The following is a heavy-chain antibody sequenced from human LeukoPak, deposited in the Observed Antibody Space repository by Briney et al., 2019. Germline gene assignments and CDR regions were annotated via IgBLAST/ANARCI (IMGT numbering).Heavy chain of an antibody. CDR3: ARSPGGWELPDY. CDR1: GFTFSDYY. Sequence: GGSLRLSCAASGFTFSDYYMSWIRQAPGKGPGWVSYISSSSSYTNYADSVKGRFTISRDNAKNSLYLQMNSLRAEDTAVYYCARSPGGWELPDYWGQGTLVTVSS. CDR2: ISSSSSYT. V-gene: IGHV3-11*03. D-gene: IGHD1-26*01. J-gene: IGHJ4*02.